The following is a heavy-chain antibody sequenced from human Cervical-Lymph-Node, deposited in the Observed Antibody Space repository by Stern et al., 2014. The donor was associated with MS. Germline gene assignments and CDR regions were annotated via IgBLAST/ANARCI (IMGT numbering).Heavy chain of an antibody. CDR2: ITPNSGAT. V-gene: IGHV1-2*02. CDR3: ARISLGSGIDY. D-gene: IGHD1-26*01. Sequence: VQLVQSGAEVKKPGASVKVTCKTSENTFTGYYIHWVRQATGQGLEWMGWITPNSGATNYAQRFQDSVSLTSDTSNSLAYMELDRLTSGDTAVYYCARISLGSGIDYWGQGSLVTVSS. CDR1: ENTFTGYY. J-gene: IGHJ4*02.